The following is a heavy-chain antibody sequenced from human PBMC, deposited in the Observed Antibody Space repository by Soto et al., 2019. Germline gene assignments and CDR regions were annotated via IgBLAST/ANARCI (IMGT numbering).Heavy chain of an antibody. CDR2: INHSGTT. CDR1: GGSFSGYY. J-gene: IGHJ4*02. Sequence: SETLSLTCAVYGGSFSGYYWSWIRQPPGKGLEWIGNINHSGTTNYNPSLKSRVTMSLDTSTNQFSLKLSSVTAADTAVYYCARDNYFDYWGQGTLVTVSS. CDR3: ARDNYFDY. V-gene: IGHV4-34*01.